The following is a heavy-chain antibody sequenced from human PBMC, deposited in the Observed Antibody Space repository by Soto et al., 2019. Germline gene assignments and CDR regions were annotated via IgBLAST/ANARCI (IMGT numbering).Heavy chain of an antibody. D-gene: IGHD3-10*01. V-gene: IGHV3-48*01. CDR3: ATYGSGSYYPLDY. Sequence: EVQLVESGGGLVQPGGSLRLSCAASGFTFSGYNMNWVRQAPGKGLEWISYISSGSGTIYYADSVKGRFTISRDNAKNSLYLQMSSLKAEDTAIYYCATYGSGSYYPLDYWGQGTLVTVSS. CDR2: ISSGSGTI. CDR1: GFTFSGYN. J-gene: IGHJ4*02.